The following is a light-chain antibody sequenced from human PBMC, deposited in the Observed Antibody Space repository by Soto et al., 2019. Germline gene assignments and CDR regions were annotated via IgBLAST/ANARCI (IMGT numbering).Light chain of an antibody. CDR1: QSISSW. V-gene: IGKV1-5*03. CDR3: QQYNSFT. Sequence: DIQMTQSPSTLSASVGDRVTITCRASQSISSWLAWYQQKPGKAPKLLIYKASSLESGVPSRFSGSGSGIEFTLTISGLQPDDFATYYCQQYNSFTFGQGTKLEIK. J-gene: IGKJ2*01. CDR2: KAS.